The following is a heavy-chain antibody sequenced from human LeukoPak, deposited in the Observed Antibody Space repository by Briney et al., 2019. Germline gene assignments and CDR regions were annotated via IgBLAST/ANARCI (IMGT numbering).Heavy chain of an antibody. V-gene: IGHV3-66*02. D-gene: IGHD2-2*01. CDR3: ARDPSSTSSDAFDI. J-gene: IGHJ3*02. CDR2: IYSGGST. Sequence: GGSLRLSCAASGFTVSSNYMSWVRQAPGKGLEWVSVIYSGGSTYYADSVKGRFTISRDNSKSTLYLQMNSLRAENTAVYYCARDPSSTSSDAFDIWGQGTMVTVSS. CDR1: GFTVSSNY.